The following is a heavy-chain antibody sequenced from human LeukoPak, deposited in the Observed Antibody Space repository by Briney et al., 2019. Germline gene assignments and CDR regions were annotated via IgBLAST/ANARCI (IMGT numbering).Heavy chain of an antibody. CDR2: IYYSGST. J-gene: IGHJ4*02. CDR1: GGSICSYY. D-gene: IGHD5-18*01. V-gene: IGHV4-59*01. Sequence: PSETLSLTCTVSGGSICSYYWSWIRQPPGKGLEWIGYIYYSGSTNYNPSLKSRVTISVDTSKNQFSLKLSSVTAADTAVYYCARVGSYGRTPFDYWGQGTLVTVSS. CDR3: ARVGSYGRTPFDY.